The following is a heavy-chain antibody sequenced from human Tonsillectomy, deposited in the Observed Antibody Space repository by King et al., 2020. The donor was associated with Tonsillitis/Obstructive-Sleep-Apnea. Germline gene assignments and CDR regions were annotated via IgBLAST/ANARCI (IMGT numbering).Heavy chain of an antibody. D-gene: IGHD1-26*01. CDR3: GHRRGCPELFDY. Sequence: ITLKESGPTLVKPTQTLTLTCTFSGFSLSTDGVGVGWIRQPPGKALEWLALVYWDDDKRYSPSLKSRLTITKDTSKNQVVLTMTNMDPVDTATYYCGHRRGCPELFDYGGQGTLVTVSA. CDR2: VYWDDDK. CDR1: GFSLSTDGVG. V-gene: IGHV2-5*02. J-gene: IGHJ4*02.